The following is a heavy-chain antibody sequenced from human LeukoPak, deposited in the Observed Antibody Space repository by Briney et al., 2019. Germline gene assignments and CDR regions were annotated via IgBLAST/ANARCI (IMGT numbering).Heavy chain of an antibody. J-gene: IGHJ5*02. CDR3: ARVGYSSSWYVFGWFDP. D-gene: IGHD6-13*01. Sequence: SGTLSLTCAVSGGSISSSNWWSWVRQPPGKGLEWIGYIYYSGSTNYNPSLKSRVTISVDTSKDQFSLKLSSVTAADTAVYYCARVGYSSSWYVFGWFDPWGQGTLVTVSS. CDR2: IYYSGST. V-gene: IGHV4-4*02. CDR1: GGSISSSNW.